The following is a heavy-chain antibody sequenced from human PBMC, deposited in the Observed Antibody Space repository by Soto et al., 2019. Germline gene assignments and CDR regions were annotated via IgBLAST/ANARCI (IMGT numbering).Heavy chain of an antibody. CDR3: AAGLRYFDWIYYYYXMDG. V-gene: IGHV1-58*02. D-gene: IGHD3-9*01. Sequence: SVKVSCKASGFTFTSSAMQWVRQARGQRLEWIGWIVVGSGNTNYAQKFQERVTITRDMSTSTAYMELSSLRSEDTAVYYCAAGLRYFDWIYYYYXMDGWGQGTTVTVSS. CDR1: GFTFTSSA. J-gene: IGHJ6*02. CDR2: IVVGSGNT.